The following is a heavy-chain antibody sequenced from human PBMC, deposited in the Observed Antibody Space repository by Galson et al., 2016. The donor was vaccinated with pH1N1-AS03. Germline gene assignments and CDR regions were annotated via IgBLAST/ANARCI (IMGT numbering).Heavy chain of an antibody. CDR1: GYSFTKNW. CDR2: IYPIDSDT. Sequence: QSGAEVKKPGESLKISCKGSGYSFTKNWIGWVRQMPGKGLEWMGFIYPIDSDTRYSPAFQGQVTISVDKSINTAYLQWSSRKAADTAMYVCARHREDQVLSSPMDVWGRGTTVIVSS. D-gene: IGHD1-26*01. J-gene: IGHJ6*02. V-gene: IGHV5-51*01. CDR3: ARHREDQVLSSPMDV.